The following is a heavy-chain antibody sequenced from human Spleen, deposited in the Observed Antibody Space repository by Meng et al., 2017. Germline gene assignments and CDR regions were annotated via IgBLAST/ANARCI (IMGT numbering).Heavy chain of an antibody. CDR1: GYTFPNYG. CDR3: ARGGMTNYGMDV. J-gene: IGHJ6*02. CDR2: ISTHDGNT. Sequence: ASVKVSCKASGYTFPNYGISWVRQAPGQGLEWMGWISTHDGNTNYAQKLQGRVTMTTDTSTSTAYMELRSLRSDDTAVYYCARGGMTNYGMDVWGQGTTVTVSS. V-gene: IGHV1-18*04.